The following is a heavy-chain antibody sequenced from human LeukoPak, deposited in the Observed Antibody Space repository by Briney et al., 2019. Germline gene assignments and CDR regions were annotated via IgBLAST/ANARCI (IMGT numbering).Heavy chain of an antibody. Sequence: PSDTLSLTCAVSGGSITTHYWSWIRQPAGKGLEWIGRISITGSTNYNPSLKSRVTMSIDTSKNQFSLNLSSVTAADTAVYYCAREVEMATQFDYWDQGTPVTVSS. D-gene: IGHD5-24*01. CDR1: GGSITTHY. CDR2: ISITGST. CDR3: AREVEMATQFDY. V-gene: IGHV4-4*07. J-gene: IGHJ4*02.